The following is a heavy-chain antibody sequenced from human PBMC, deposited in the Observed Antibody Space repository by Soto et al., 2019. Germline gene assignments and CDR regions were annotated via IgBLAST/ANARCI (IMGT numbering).Heavy chain of an antibody. CDR2: IAWQGDAI. D-gene: IGHD2-15*01. Sequence: EVQLVESGGGLVQPGRSLRLSCAASGFTFEEYAVHWVRRHPVKGLEWVAGIAWQGDAIGYAVSVKCRFTVSRDYATKSLFLQMNSLTLYDTAVYYCANDYYCSAEHCFSAYRTYFLDVWGKGTTVTVSS. J-gene: IGHJ6*03. CDR1: GFTFEEYA. CDR3: ANDYYCSAEHCFSAYRTYFLDV. V-gene: IGHV3-9*01.